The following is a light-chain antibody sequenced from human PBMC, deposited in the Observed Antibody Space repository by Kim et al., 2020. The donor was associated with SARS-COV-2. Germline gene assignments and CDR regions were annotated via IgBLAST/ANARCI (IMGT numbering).Light chain of an antibody. Sequence: APGKTARITCGGNNIGSKSVLWYQQKPGQAPVLVIYYDSDRPSGIPERFSGSNSGNTATLTISRVEAGDKADYYCQVWDSSSDHPVFGGGTQLTVL. CDR3: QVWDSSSDHPV. CDR2: YDS. CDR1: NIGSKS. J-gene: IGLJ3*02. V-gene: IGLV3-21*04.